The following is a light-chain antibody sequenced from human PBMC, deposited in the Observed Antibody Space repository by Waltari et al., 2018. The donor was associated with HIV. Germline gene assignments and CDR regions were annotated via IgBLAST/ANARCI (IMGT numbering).Light chain of an antibody. J-gene: IGKJ3*01. CDR3: QQAHSDPFT. Sequence: DIQMTQSPSSVSASVGDRVNITRRASHDIGSWLGWYQQRPGEAPKLLVYASFNLQRGVPSRFAGSGSGTHFTLTITSLQPEDLGTYYCQQAHSDPFTFGPGTKVAVK. V-gene: IGKV1-12*01. CDR2: ASF. CDR1: HDIGSW.